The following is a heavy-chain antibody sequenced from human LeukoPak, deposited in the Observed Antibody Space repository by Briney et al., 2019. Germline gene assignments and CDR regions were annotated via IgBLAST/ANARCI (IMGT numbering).Heavy chain of an antibody. CDR3: AKRRDSGYDLDY. CDR2: ISGGGGST. V-gene: IGHV3-23*01. Sequence: GGSLRLSCAASGFTFSSYAMSWVRQAPGKGLEWVSAISGGGGSTYYADSVKGRFTISRDNSKNTLYLQMNSLRAEDTAVYYCAKRRDSGYDLDYWGQGTLVTVSS. D-gene: IGHD5-12*01. J-gene: IGHJ4*02. CDR1: GFTFSSYA.